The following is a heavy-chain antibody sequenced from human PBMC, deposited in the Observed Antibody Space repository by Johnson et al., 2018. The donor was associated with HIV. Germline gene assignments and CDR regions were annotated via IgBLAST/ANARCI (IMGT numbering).Heavy chain of an antibody. Sequence: VQLVESGGGLVQPGGSLRLSCVASGFTFSSYAMSWVRQAPGKGLEWVSGITGSSASRYYADSVKGRFTISRDNSKNTLYLQMNSLRAEDTAVYYCAKDSVFNYYDGSGYYGGAFDIWGQGTMVTVSS. V-gene: IGHV3-23*04. CDR2: ITGSSASR. CDR1: GFTFSSYA. J-gene: IGHJ3*02. CDR3: AKDSVFNYYDGSGYYGGAFDI. D-gene: IGHD3-22*01.